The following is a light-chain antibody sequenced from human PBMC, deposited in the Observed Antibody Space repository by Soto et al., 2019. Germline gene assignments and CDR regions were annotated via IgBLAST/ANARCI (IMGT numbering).Light chain of an antibody. CDR1: SGSIANSY. J-gene: IGLJ2*01. V-gene: IGLV6-57*04. CDR2: ENN. CDR3: QSYDSDFVV. Sequence: NFMLTQPHSVSEFPGKTLSISCTRSSGSIANSYVQWYQQRPGSAPTTVIYENNQRLSGVPDRFSGSTDGSSNSASLTISGLQTEDEADYYCQSYDSDFVVFGGGTKLTVL.